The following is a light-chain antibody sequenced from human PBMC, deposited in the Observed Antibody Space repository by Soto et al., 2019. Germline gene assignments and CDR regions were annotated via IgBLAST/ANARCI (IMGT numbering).Light chain of an antibody. CDR2: DTS. CDR3: QQFDSSHFT. V-gene: IGKV3-20*01. CDR1: HSVSSSY. J-gene: IGKJ4*01. Sequence: EIVLTQSPGTLSLSPGERATLSCRASHSVSSSYLAWYQQKPGQAPRLLIYDTSSRATGIPDRFSGSGSGTDFTLTISRLEPEDFAVYYCQQFDSSHFTFGGGTKVDIK.